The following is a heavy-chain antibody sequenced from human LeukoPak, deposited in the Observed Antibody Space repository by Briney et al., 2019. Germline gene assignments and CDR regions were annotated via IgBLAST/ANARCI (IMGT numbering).Heavy chain of an antibody. CDR1: GFTFSNAW. Sequence: GGSLRLSCAASGFTFSNAWMSWVRQAPGKGLEWVGRIKSKTDGGTTDYAAPVKGRFTISRDDSKNTLYLQMNSLKTEDTAVYYCTALYSSSWEEVFDYRGQGTLVTVSS. CDR2: IKSKTDGGTT. J-gene: IGHJ4*02. D-gene: IGHD6-13*01. CDR3: TALYSSSWEEVFDY. V-gene: IGHV3-15*01.